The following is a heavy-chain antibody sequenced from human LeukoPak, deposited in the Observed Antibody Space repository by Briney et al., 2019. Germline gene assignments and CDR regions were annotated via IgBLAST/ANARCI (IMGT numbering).Heavy chain of an antibody. CDR1: GFTFDDYA. Sequence: PGGSLRLSCAASGFTFDDYAMHWVRQAPGKGLEWVSGISWNSGSIGYADSVKGRFTISRYNAKNSLYLQMNSLRAEDTALYYCAKEPSRGGFDYWGQGTLVTVSS. CDR3: AKEPSRGGFDY. J-gene: IGHJ4*02. V-gene: IGHV3-9*01. CDR2: ISWNSGSI. D-gene: IGHD3-10*01.